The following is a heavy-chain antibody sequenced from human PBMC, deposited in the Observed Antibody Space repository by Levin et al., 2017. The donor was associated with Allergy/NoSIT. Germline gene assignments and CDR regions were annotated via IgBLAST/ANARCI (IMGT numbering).Heavy chain of an antibody. V-gene: IGHV4-59*01. CDR1: GGSISSDY. CDR3: ARIGVKAPATFLDY. J-gene: IGHJ4*02. D-gene: IGHD3-3*01. CDR2: ISYTGT. Sequence: SGGSLRLSCSVSGGSISSDYWSWIRQPPGKGLEWIGYISYTGTKYNPSLKSRVTISEGTSKNQFSLKLSSVTSADTAVYYCARIGVKAPATFLDYWGQGLLVTVSS.